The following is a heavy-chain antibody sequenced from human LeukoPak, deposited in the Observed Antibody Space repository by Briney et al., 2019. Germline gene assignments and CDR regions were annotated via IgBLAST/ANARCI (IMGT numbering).Heavy chain of an antibody. Sequence: QPGGSLRLSCAASGFTFSSYWMSWVRQAPGKGLEWVANIKQDGSEKYYVDSVKGRFTISRDNAKNSLYLQMNSLRAEDTAVYYCARVSVDTAMVPIFDYWGQGTLVTVSS. J-gene: IGHJ4*02. D-gene: IGHD5-18*01. CDR3: ARVSVDTAMVPIFDY. V-gene: IGHV3-7*01. CDR1: GFTFSSYW. CDR2: IKQDGSEK.